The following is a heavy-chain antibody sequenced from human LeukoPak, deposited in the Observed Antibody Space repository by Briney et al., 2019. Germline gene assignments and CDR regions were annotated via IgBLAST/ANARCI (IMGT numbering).Heavy chain of an antibody. D-gene: IGHD1-7*01. V-gene: IGHV4-59*01. J-gene: IGHJ4*02. Sequence: SETLSLTCTVSGGSIGSYYWSWIRQPPGKGLEWIGYIYYSGSTNYNPSLKSRVTISVDTSKNQFSLKLSSVTAADTAVYYCASNNWNSGDYWGQGTLVTVSS. CDR2: IYYSGST. CDR3: ASNNWNSGDY. CDR1: GGSIGSYY.